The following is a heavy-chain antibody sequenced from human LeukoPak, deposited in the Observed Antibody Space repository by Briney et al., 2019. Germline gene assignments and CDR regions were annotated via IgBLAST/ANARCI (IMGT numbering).Heavy chain of an antibody. Sequence: GGSLRLSCVASGFTFSNAWMSWVRQAPGKGLEWVGRIKSKTDGGTTDYAAPVKGRFTISRDDPKNTLYLQMNSLKTEDAAVYYCTTEARYFGDYYFDYWGQGTLLTVSS. CDR3: TTEARYFGDYYFDY. CDR2: IKSKTDGGTT. J-gene: IGHJ4*02. D-gene: IGHD3-9*01. V-gene: IGHV3-15*01. CDR1: GFTFSNAW.